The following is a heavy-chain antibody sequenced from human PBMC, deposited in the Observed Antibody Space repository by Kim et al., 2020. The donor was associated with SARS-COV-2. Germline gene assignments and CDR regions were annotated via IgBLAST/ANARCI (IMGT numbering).Heavy chain of an antibody. J-gene: IGHJ4*02. D-gene: IGHD1-26*01. CDR3: TRGIVKIGGNY. CDR2: T. V-gene: IGHV3-73*01. Sequence: TIYAASVKGRFTISRDDSKNTAYLQRNSLKTEDTAIYYCTRGIVKIGGNYWGQGTLVTVSS.